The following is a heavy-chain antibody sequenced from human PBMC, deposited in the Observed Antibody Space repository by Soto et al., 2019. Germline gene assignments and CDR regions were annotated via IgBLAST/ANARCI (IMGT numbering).Heavy chain of an antibody. D-gene: IGHD3-22*01. CDR2: IDPSDSYT. Sequence: GESLKISCKGSGYSFTSYWISWVRQMPGKGLEWMGRIDPSDSYTNYSPSFQGHVTISADKSISTAYLQWSSLKASDTAMYYCARNTYYYDSSGYYGYYYYYGMDVWGQGTTVTVSS. CDR1: GYSFTSYW. CDR3: ARNTYYYDSSGYYGYYYYYGMDV. J-gene: IGHJ6*02. V-gene: IGHV5-10-1*01.